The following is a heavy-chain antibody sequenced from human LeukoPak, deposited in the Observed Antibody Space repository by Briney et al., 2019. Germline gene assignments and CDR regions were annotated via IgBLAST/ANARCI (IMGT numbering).Heavy chain of an antibody. D-gene: IGHD6-13*01. Sequence: GGALILSGASSRFQLRKAWMGSVRQAPGKGLEWDRRIKCKTDGGTTDYAARVTSRFTISRDASKNTLYLQMTSLKTEHTAVYYCTTDLPGIATAGTFGGHSNYYYYMDVWGKGNTVTVSS. V-gene: IGHV3-15*01. CDR1: RFQLRKAW. CDR2: IKCKTDGGTT. CDR3: TTDLPGIATAGTFGGHSNYYYYMDV. J-gene: IGHJ6*03.